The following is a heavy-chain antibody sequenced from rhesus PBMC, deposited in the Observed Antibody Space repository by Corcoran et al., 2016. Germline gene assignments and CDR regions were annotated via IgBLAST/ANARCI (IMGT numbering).Heavy chain of an antibody. CDR1: GFTFSSYW. Sequence: EVQLVESGGGLVQPGGSLRLSCAASGFTFSSYWMYWVRQAPGKGLEWVSRISSDGSMTSDADSVKGRCTIDRENAKNSLYLQMKSVRAEDTAVYYCAKGGIAAGGGVGFDYWGQGVRVTVSS. J-gene: IGHJ4*01. D-gene: IGHD6-25*01. CDR3: AKGGIAAGGGVGFDY. V-gene: IGHV3-119*01. CDR2: ISSDGSMT.